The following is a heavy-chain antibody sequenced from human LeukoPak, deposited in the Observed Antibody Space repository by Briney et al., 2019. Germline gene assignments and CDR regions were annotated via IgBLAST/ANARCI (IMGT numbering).Heavy chain of an antibody. CDR2: ISSSGSTT. V-gene: IGHV3-11*01. Sequence: GGSLRLSCAASELTFSGYYMSWIRQAPGKGLEWIAYISSSGSTTYYADSVKGRFTVSRDNAEKSLYLQMNSLRAEDTAVYYCARRIRAVNQVAQHGDYFWFDPWGQGTLVTVSS. D-gene: IGHD4-17*01. CDR3: ARRIRAVNQVAQHGDYFWFDP. CDR1: ELTFSGYY. J-gene: IGHJ5*02.